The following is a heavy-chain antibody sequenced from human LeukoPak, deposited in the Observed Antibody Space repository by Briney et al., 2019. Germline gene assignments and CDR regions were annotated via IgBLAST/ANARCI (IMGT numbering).Heavy chain of an antibody. CDR3: ARVYLGRYSGHFDY. D-gene: IGHD5-12*01. CDR2: INSDGSST. J-gene: IGHJ4*02. V-gene: IGHV3-74*01. Sequence: PGGSLRLSCAASGSTFSSYWMHWVRQAPGKGLVRVSRINSDGSSTSYADSVKGRFTISRDNAKNTLYLQMNSLRAEDTAVYYCARVYLGRYSGHFDYWGQGTLVTVSS. CDR1: GSTFSSYW.